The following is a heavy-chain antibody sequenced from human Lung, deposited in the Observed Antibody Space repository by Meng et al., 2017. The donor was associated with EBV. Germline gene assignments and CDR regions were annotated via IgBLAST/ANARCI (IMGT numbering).Heavy chain of an antibody. CDR1: GFTFSSYW. CDR3: SRDLAGSVDY. D-gene: IGHD1-14*01. V-gene: IGHV3-74*03. CDR2: TNENGAIT. J-gene: IGHJ4*02. Sequence: EVQLVESXXALVQXGGSLRLSCAASGFTFSSYWMHWVRQAPGKGLEWVSRTNENGAITSYADSVKGRFTISRDNAKNTLYLQMNSLRAEDTAVYYCSRDLAGSVDYWGQGTLVTVSS.